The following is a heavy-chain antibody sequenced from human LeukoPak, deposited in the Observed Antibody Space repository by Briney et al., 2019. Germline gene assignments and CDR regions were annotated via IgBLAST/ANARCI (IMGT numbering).Heavy chain of an antibody. J-gene: IGHJ4*02. Sequence: ASVTVSCKASGYTFTSYGISWLRQAPGQGLEWMGWISAYNGNTNYAQKLQGRVTMTTDTSTSTAYMELRSLRSDDTAVYYCARWRYCTNGVCYRYFDYWGQGTLVTVSS. V-gene: IGHV1-18*01. CDR3: ARWRYCTNGVCYRYFDY. CDR2: ISAYNGNT. CDR1: GYTFTSYG. D-gene: IGHD2-8*01.